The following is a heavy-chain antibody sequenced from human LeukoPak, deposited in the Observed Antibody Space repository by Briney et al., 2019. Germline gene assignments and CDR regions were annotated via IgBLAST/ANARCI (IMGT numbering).Heavy chain of an antibody. CDR3: ARVDPGVGPTDP. CDR2: IYYSGST. Sequence: PSETLSLTCTVSGGSISSSSYYWSWIRQPPGKGLEWIGYIYYSGSTNYNPSLKSRVTISVDTSKNQFSLKLSSVTAADTAVYYCARVDPGVGPTDPWGQGTLVTVSS. J-gene: IGHJ5*02. CDR1: GGSISSSSYY. V-gene: IGHV4-61*05. D-gene: IGHD2-8*01.